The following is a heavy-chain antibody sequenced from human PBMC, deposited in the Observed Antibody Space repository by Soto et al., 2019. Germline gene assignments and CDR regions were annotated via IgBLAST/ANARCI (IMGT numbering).Heavy chain of an antibody. V-gene: IGHV1-69*08. CDR3: GREVPAAPTYAIGYYYYGMDV. CDR2: IIPILGIA. J-gene: IGHJ6*02. Sequence: QVQLVQSGAEVKKPGSSVKVSCKASGGTFSSYTISWVRQAAGQGLEWMGRIIPILGIANYAQKFQGRVTITADKSTSTAYMELSSLRSEDTAVYYCGREVPAAPTYAIGYYYYGMDVWGQGTTVTVSS. D-gene: IGHD2-2*01. CDR1: GGTFSSYT.